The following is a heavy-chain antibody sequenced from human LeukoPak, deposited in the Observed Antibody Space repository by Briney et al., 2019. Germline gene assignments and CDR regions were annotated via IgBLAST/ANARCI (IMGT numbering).Heavy chain of an antibody. CDR2: IYRGDSA. CDR1: GFTVSSTY. Sequence: QSGGSLRLSCAASGFTVSSTYMNWVRQAPGKGLEWVSVIYRGDSAYYADSVKGRFTIFRDNSKNTLYLQMNSLRAEDTAVYYCARLSTIAGRWDFDYWGQGTLVTVSS. CDR3: ARLSTIAGRWDFDY. V-gene: IGHV3-53*01. J-gene: IGHJ4*02. D-gene: IGHD6-6*01.